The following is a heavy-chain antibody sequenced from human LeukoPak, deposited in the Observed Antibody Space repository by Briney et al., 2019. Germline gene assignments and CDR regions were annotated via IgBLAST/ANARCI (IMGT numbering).Heavy chain of an antibody. D-gene: IGHD6-13*01. V-gene: IGHV4-34*01. CDR1: GGSFSGYY. CDR2: INHSGST. J-gene: IGHJ6*03. Sequence: SETLSLTCAVYGGSFSGYYWSWIRQPPGKGLEWIGEINHSGSTNYNPSLKSRVTISVDTSKNQFSLKLSSVTAADTAVYYCARDRRNSSSWYNYYYMDVWGKGTTVTVSS. CDR3: ARDRRNSSSWYNYYYMDV.